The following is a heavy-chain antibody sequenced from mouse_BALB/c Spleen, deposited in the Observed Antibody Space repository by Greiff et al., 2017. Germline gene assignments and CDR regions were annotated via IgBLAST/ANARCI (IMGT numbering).Heavy chain of an antibody. D-gene: IGHD1-1*01. J-gene: IGHJ2*01. CDR3: ARLGLRYPYYFDY. V-gene: IGHV5-6*01. CDR1: GFTFSSYG. CDR2: ISSGGSYT. Sequence: EVHLVESGGDLVKPGGSLKLSCAASGFTFSSYGMSWVRQTPDKRLEWVATISSGGSYTYYPDSVKGRFPISRDNAKNTLYLQMSSLKSEDTAMYYCARLGLRYPYYFDYWGQGTTLTVSS.